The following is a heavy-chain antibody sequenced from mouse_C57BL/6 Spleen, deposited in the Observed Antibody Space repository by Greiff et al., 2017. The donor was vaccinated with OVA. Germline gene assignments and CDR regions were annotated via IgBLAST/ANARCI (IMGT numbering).Heavy chain of an antibody. V-gene: IGHV1-52*01. CDR2: IDPSDSET. J-gene: IGHJ1*03. CDR3: ARSDRDWYFDV. CDR1: GYTFTSYW. Sequence: VQLQQPGAELVRPGSSVKLSCKASGYTFTSYWMHWVKQRPIQGLEWIGNIDPSDSETNYNQKFKDKATLTVDKSSSTAYMQLSSLTSEDSAVYYCARSDRDWYFDVWGTGTTVTVSS.